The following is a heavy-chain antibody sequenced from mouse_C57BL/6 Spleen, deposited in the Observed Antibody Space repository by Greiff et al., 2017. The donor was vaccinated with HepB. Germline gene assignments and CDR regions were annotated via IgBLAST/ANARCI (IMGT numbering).Heavy chain of an antibody. CDR2: INYDGSST. D-gene: IGHD3-2*02. J-gene: IGHJ4*01. CDR1: GFTFSDYY. V-gene: IGHV5-16*02. CDR3: ARRGTAQATGAMDY. Sequence: EVKLVESEGGLVQPGSSMKLSCTASGFTFSDYYMAWVRQVPEKGLEWVANINYDGSSTYYLDSLKSRFIISRDNAKNILYLQMSSLKSEDTATYYCARRGTAQATGAMDYWGQGTSVTVSS.